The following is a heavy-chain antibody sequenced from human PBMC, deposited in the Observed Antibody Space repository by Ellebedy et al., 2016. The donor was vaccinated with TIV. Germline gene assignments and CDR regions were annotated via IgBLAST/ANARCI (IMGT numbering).Heavy chain of an antibody. J-gene: IGHJ4*02. CDR3: ARGLRGPFDY. CDR2: IYNNGGT. CDR1: GGSTSSYY. V-gene: IGHV4-59*01. Sequence: MPSETLSLTCTVSGGSTSSYYWSWIRQPPGRRLEWIGYIYNNGGTNYNPSLTSRVTISVDRSKNQFSLKLASVSAAYTAVYYCARGLRGPFDYWGQGTLVTVSS.